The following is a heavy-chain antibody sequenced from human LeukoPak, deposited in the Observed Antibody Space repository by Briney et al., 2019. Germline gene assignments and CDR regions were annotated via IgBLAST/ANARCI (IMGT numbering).Heavy chain of an antibody. CDR2: IYHSGST. Sequence: SETLSLTCAVSGYSISSGYYWGWTRQPPGKGLEWIGSIYHSGSTYYNPSLKSRVTISVDTSKNQFSLKLSSVTAADTAVYYCARGGSYLPDDYWGQGTLVTVSS. V-gene: IGHV4-38-2*01. CDR1: GYSISSGYY. CDR3: ARGGSYLPDDY. J-gene: IGHJ4*02. D-gene: IGHD1-26*01.